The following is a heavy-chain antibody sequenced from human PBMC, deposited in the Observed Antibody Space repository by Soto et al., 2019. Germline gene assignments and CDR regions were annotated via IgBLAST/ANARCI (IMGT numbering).Heavy chain of an antibody. CDR3: ARSLGWYAIDY. D-gene: IGHD6-19*01. Sequence: QVLLQESGPGLGQPSGTLSLCCVVSGVSIGSKYWGWVRQSPGKGLEWLGDMSHIGSVNYNPSLKSRVTISMDKSQNQFSLKLNSVTAADTAVYYCARSLGWYAIDYWGQGTVVIVSS. CDR2: MSHIGSV. J-gene: IGHJ4*02. V-gene: IGHV4-4*02. CDR1: GVSIGSKYW.